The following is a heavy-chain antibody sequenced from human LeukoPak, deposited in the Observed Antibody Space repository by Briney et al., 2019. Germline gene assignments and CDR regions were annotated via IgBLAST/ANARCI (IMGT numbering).Heavy chain of an antibody. CDR2: ISSSSSYI. CDR3: ARDLLGYNYHYMDV. V-gene: IGHV3-21*01. J-gene: IGHJ6*03. Sequence: GGSLRLSCAASGSTFSSYSMNWVRQAPGKGLEWVSSISSSSSYIYYADSVKGRFTISRDNAKKSLYLQMNSLRAEDTAVYYCARDLLGYNYHYMDVWGKGTTVTVSS. D-gene: IGHD3-16*02. CDR1: GSTFSSYS.